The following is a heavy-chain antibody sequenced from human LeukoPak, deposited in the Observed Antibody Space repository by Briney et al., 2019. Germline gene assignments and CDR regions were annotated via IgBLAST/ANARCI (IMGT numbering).Heavy chain of an antibody. CDR1: GYTFTAYY. Sequence: ASVKVSCKASGYTFTAYYMHWVRQAPGQGLEYMGWINPQSGGTNNAQKFQGRVTMTRGTSLSTAYMDLSRLTSDDTAVYYCARSASGSYWNFQHWGQGTLVTVSS. CDR3: ARSASGSYWNFQH. D-gene: IGHD1-26*01. J-gene: IGHJ1*01. CDR2: INPQSGGT. V-gene: IGHV1-2*02.